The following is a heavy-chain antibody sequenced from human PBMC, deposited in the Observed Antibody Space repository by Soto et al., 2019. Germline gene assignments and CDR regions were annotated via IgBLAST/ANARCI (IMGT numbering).Heavy chain of an antibody. CDR2: IYSGGSA. J-gene: IGHJ6*02. D-gene: IGHD6-13*01. V-gene: IGHV3-53*01. Sequence: EVQLVESGGGLIQPGGSLRLSCVASGFIVSSNYMNWVRQAPGKGLEWVAVIYSGGSAYYADSVKGRFTISRDNSKNTLDLQMNTLTAEDTAVYYCARDQRASWSVDYYGMDVWGQGTTVTVSS. CDR1: GFIVSSNY. CDR3: ARDQRASWSVDYYGMDV.